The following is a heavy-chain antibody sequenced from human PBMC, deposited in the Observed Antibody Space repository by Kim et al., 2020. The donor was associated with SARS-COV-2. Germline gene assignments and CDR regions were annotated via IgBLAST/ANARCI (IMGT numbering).Heavy chain of an antibody. CDR2: ISYDGSNK. V-gene: IGHV3-30-3*01. CDR1: GFTFSSYA. J-gene: IGHJ3*02. Sequence: GGSLRLSCAASGFTFSSYAMHWVRQAPGKGLEWVAVISYDGSNKYYADSVKGRFTISRDNSKNTLYLQMNSLRAEDTAVYYCAREGGWGGEAAFDIWGQGTMVTVSS. D-gene: IGHD1-26*01. CDR3: AREGGWGGEAAFDI.